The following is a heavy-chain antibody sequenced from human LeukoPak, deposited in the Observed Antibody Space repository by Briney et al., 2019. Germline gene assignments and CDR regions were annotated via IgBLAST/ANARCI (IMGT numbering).Heavy chain of an antibody. V-gene: IGHV1-2*02. CDR1: GYIFTGYH. CDR3: ARGAVEAEQKMIKEFAGEGKGRCTDFTHNSQNTMWLHEISLRDEYTAVDCGGRTWDSSLDY. D-gene: IGHD5/OR15-5a*01. CDR2: ISGGS. J-gene: IGHJ4*02. Sequence: ASVKVSCKSSGYIFTGYHLHGVRQAPGQGLEWMGWISGGSNYAQKFQGRVTMTRDTSISTAYMELGRLRSDDTAFYYCARGAVEAEQKMIKEFAGEGKGRCTDFTHNSQNTMWLHEISLRDEYTAVDCGGRTWDSSLDYWGQGTLVTVSS.